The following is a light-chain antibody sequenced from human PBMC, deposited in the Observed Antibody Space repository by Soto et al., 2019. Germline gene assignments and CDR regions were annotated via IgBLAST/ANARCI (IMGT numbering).Light chain of an antibody. CDR1: QSVSSN. CDR3: QQYNNWLSVT. CDR2: HAS. V-gene: IGKV3D-15*01. J-gene: IGKJ5*01. Sequence: EIVMTQSPATLSVSPGERATLSCSAGQSVSSNLAWYRQKPGQAPRLLISHASARATSIPARFSGSGSGTEFTLTISSLQSEDFAVYYCQQYNNWLSVTFGQGTRLEIK.